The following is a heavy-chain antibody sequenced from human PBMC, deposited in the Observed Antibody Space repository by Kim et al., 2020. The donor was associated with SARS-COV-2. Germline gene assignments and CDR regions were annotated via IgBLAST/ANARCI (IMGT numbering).Heavy chain of an antibody. V-gene: IGHV3-30*04. D-gene: IGHD5-18*01. J-gene: IGHJ6*03. Sequence: DSVEGRFTISREHNNNALYLKMNSLSAEDTAVYYCARDLRIQLGPNYYMDVWGKGTTVTVSS. CDR3: ARDLRIQLGPNYYMDV.